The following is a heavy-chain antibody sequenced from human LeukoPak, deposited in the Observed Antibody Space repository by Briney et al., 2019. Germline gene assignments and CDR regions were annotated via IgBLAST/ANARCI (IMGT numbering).Heavy chain of an antibody. CDR2: IYSGGST. CDR3: TRIPDILTDFDY. J-gene: IGHJ4*02. D-gene: IGHD3-9*01. Sequence: GGSLRLSCAASGFTVSSNYMSWVRQAPGKGLEWVSVIYSGGSTYYADSVKGRFTISRDNSKNTLYLQMNSLRAEDTAVYYCTRIPDILTDFDYWGQGTLVTVSS. V-gene: IGHV3-53*01. CDR1: GFTVSSNY.